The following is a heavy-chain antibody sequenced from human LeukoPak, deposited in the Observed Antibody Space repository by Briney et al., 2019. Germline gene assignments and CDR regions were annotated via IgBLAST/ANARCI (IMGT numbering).Heavy chain of an antibody. CDR1: GGSIGSSCYY. CDR2: IYYSGNT. D-gene: IGHD3-10*01. J-gene: IGHJ3*02. Sequence: PSETLSLTCTVYGGSIGSSCYYWGWIRQPPGKGLEGNGSIYYSGNTYYNPSLKSRVNISVDTSKNQFSLKLSSVTAADTAVYYCARRKGRDYYGSGIRACAFDIWGQGTMVTVSS. CDR3: ARRKGRDYYGSGIRACAFDI. V-gene: IGHV4-39*01.